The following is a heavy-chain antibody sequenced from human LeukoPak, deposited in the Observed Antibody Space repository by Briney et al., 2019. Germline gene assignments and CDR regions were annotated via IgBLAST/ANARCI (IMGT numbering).Heavy chain of an antibody. CDR3: ASEVVAGVDAITI. CDR1: GDCVSSNSAA. CDR2: TYYRSKWYN. Sequence: SQTLSLTCAISGDCVSSNSAAWNWIRQSPSRGLEWLGRTYYRSKWYNDYALSVESRITINPDTSKNQFSLQLNSVTPEDTAVYYCASEVVAGVDAITIWGQGTMVTVSS. D-gene: IGHD2-15*01. V-gene: IGHV6-1*01. J-gene: IGHJ3*02.